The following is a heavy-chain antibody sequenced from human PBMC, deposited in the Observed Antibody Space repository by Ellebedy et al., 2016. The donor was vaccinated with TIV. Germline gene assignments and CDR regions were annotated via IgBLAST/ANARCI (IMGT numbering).Heavy chain of an antibody. J-gene: IGHJ4*02. Sequence: GSLRLSCTVSGGSINNYYWSWIRQPPGKGLEWIGYIYYSGSTSYNPSLKSRVTISVDTSKNQVSLKLTSVTAADTAVYYCARGPSSGYTYGWGQGTLVTVSS. CDR2: IYYSGST. CDR3: ARGPSSGYTYG. D-gene: IGHD5-18*01. V-gene: IGHV4-59*01. CDR1: GGSINNYY.